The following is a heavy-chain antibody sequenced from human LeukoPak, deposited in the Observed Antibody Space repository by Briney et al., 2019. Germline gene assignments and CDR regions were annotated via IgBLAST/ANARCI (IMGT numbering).Heavy chain of an antibody. V-gene: IGHV3-30*18. CDR2: ISYDGSDK. D-gene: IGHD2-15*01. CDR3: AKDIGPLGYCSGGRCSDYYGLDV. Sequence: GGSLRLSCAASGFTFSSYSMNWVRQAPGKGLEWVAVISYDGSDKYYADSVKGRFTISRDNSKNTLYLQMNGLRAEDTAVYSCAKDIGPLGYCSGGRCSDYYGLDVWGQGTTVTVSS. J-gene: IGHJ6*02. CDR1: GFTFSSYS.